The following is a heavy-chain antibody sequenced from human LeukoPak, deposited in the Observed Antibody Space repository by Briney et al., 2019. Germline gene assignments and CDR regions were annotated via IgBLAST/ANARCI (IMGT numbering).Heavy chain of an antibody. J-gene: IGHJ5*02. V-gene: IGHV4-34*01. Sequence: SETLSRTCAVYGGSFSGYYWSWIRQPPGKGLEWIGEINHSGSTNYNPSLKSRVTISVDTSKNQFSLKLSSVTAADTAVYYCARDHRSGSYYNRQGRFDPWGQGTLVTVPS. CDR1: GGSFSGYY. CDR2: INHSGST. D-gene: IGHD3-10*01. CDR3: ARDHRSGSYYNRQGRFDP.